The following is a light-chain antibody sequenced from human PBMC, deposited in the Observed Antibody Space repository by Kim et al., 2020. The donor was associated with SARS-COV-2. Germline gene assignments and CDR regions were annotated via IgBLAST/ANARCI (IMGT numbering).Light chain of an antibody. Sequence: SVLTQPPSASGTPGQRVTISCSGSSSNIGSNNVVWYQQLPGEAPNLLIYSNNQRPSGIPDRFSGSRSGTSASLAISGLQSGDEADYYCAVWDDSLKQEVFGGGTQLTVL. CDR3: AVWDDSLKQEV. CDR2: SNN. CDR1: SSNIGSNN. V-gene: IGLV1-44*01. J-gene: IGLJ3*02.